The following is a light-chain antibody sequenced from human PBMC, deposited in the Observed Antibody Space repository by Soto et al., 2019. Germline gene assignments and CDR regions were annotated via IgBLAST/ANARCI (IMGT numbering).Light chain of an antibody. CDR2: DVN. V-gene: IGLV2-11*01. CDR3: CLYAGSYILV. CDR1: SSDVGGYHY. J-gene: IGLJ2*01. Sequence: QSALTQPRSVSGSPGQSVTLSCTGTSSDVGGYHYVSWYQHHPGKAPKIIIYDVNKRPSGVPDRFSGSKSGNTASLTISGLHTEDEADYYCCLYAGSYILVFGGGTKLTVL.